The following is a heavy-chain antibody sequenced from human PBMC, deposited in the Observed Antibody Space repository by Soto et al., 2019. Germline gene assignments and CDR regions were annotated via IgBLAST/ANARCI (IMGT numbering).Heavy chain of an antibody. J-gene: IGHJ6*03. D-gene: IGHD2-21*02. V-gene: IGHV4-4*02. CDR1: SGSISSSNW. CDR3: ARMLQLVTPTPPYYYYYMDV. CDR2: IYHSGST. Sequence: SETLSLTCAVSSGSISSSNWWSWVRQPPGKGLEWIGEIYHSGSTNYNPSLKSRVTISVDKSKNQFSLKLSSVTAADTAVYYCARMLQLVTPTPPYYYYYMDVWGKGTTVTVSS.